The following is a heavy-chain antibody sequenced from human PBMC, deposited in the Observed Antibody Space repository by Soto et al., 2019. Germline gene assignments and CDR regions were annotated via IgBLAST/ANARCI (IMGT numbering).Heavy chain of an antibody. CDR1: GYSISSGYY. J-gene: IGHJ5*02. CDR3: AFRAWFDP. Sequence: PSETLSLTCAVSGYSISSGYYWGWIRQPPGKGLEWIGSIYHSGSTYYNPSLKSRVTISVDTSKNQFSLKLSSVTAADTAVYYCAFRAWFDPWGQGTLVTVSS. V-gene: IGHV4-38-2*01. CDR2: IYHSGST.